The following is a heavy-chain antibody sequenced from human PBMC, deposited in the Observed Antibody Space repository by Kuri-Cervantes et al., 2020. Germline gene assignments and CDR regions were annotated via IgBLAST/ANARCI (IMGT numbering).Heavy chain of an antibody. J-gene: IGHJ5*02. CDR3: ARLAAAGKLSWFDP. D-gene: IGHD6-13*01. V-gene: IGHV4-59*08. CDR1: GGSISSYY. CDR2: IYYSGST. Sequence: GSLRLSCRVAGGSISSYYWSWIRQPPGKGLEWIGYIYYSGSTNYNPSLKSRVTISVDTSKNQFSLKLNSVTAADTTFYYCARLAAAGKLSWFDPWGQGTLVTVSS.